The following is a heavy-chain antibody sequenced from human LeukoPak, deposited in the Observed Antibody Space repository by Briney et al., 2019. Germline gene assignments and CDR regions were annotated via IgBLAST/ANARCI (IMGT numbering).Heavy chain of an antibody. D-gene: IGHD3-22*01. CDR2: ISWNSGSI. CDR1: GFTFDDYA. V-gene: IGHV3-9*01. J-gene: IGHJ5*02. Sequence: RRSLRLSCAASGFTFDDYAMHWVRQAPRKGLEWVSGISWNSGSIGYADSVKGRFTISRDNAKNSLYLQMNSLGAEDTALYYCAKGSSGYYNWFDPWGQGTLVTVSS. CDR3: AKGSSGYYNWFDP.